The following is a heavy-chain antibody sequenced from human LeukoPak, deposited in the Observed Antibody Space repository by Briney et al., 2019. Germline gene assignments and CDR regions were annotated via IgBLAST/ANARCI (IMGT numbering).Heavy chain of an antibody. CDR2: ISNNGGYT. Sequence: GGSLRLSCAASGFTFSSSAMSWVRQAPGKGLEWVSAISNNGGYTYYADSVQGRFTISRDNSKSTLCLQMNSLRAEDTAVYYCAKDRSHVDTAMVDYWGQGTLVTVSS. CDR3: AKDRSHVDTAMVDY. CDR1: GFTFSSSA. V-gene: IGHV3-23*01. D-gene: IGHD5-18*01. J-gene: IGHJ4*02.